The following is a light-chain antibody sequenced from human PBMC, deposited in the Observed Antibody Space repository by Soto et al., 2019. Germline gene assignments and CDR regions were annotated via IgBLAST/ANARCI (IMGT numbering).Light chain of an antibody. CDR1: QIISRW. CDR3: QQYASFFWT. CDR2: GAS. Sequence: DIEMTQKTTPLSGSVGDRLTITSRASQIISRWLAWYQQKPGKAPKLLIYGASTLESGVPSRFSGSGSGTEFTLTIISLEPDDFATYYCQQYASFFWTFGHGSIVDIK. J-gene: IGKJ1*01. V-gene: IGKV1-5*01.